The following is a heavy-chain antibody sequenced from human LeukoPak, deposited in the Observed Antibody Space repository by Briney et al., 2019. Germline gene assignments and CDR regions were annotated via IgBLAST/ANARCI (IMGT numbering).Heavy chain of an antibody. CDR1: GFTFSNAW. CDR2: IKSKTGGGTT. CDR3: TTEADSGSHIDY. J-gene: IGHJ4*02. Sequence: GGSLRLSCAASGFTFSNAWMTWVRQAPGKGLEWVGRIKSKTGGGTTDYAAPVKGRFPISRDDSKNTLYLQMNSLKTEDTAVYYCTTEADSGSHIDYWGQGTLVTVSS. V-gene: IGHV3-15*01. D-gene: IGHD1-26*01.